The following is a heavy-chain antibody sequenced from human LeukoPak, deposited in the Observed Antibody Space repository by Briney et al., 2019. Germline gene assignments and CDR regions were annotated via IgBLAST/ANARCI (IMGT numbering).Heavy chain of an antibody. CDR1: GGSISSNDVF. D-gene: IGHD6-19*01. CDR3: WTDVRNGWDYYYGLDV. V-gene: IGHV4-39*03. J-gene: IGHJ6*02. CDR2: IVHSGDT. Sequence: SETLSLNCTVSGGSISSNDVFWDWARQPPGKGLEWIGSIVHSGDTYYIPSLKSRAIIPVARTTNKFSLKLNSVTTAYTALYYCWTDVRNGWDYYYGLDVWGQGTTVSVSS.